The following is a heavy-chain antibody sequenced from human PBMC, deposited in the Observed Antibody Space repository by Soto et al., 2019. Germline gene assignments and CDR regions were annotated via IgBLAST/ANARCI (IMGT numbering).Heavy chain of an antibody. J-gene: IGHJ3*02. Sequence: GGCLRLSGAASGITVSSCSMNWVRQAPGKGLEWVSSISSSSSYIYYADSVKGRFTSSRDNAKNSLYLQMNSLRAEDTAVYYCARDQEQWLVRPFDIWGQGTMVTVS. CDR1: GITVSSCS. CDR2: ISSSSSYI. D-gene: IGHD6-19*01. CDR3: ARDQEQWLVRPFDI. V-gene: IGHV3-21*01.